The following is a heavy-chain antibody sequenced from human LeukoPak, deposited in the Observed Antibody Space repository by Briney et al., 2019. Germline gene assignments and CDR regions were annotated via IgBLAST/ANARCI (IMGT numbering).Heavy chain of an antibody. Sequence: PSENLSLTCTVSGDSFTSYFWSWIRQPAGKGLEWIGHIYYTGSTKYNPSLTSRVSMSVDTSKNQFSLKLTSVTAADTAVYYCARCDFGLRCNWFDPWGQGTLVTVSS. CDR1: GDSFTSYF. CDR2: IYYTGST. CDR3: ARCDFGLRCNWFDP. J-gene: IGHJ5*02. D-gene: IGHD4-17*01. V-gene: IGHV4-4*07.